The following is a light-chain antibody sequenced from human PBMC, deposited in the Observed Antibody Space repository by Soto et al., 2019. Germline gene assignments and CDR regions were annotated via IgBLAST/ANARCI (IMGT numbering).Light chain of an antibody. CDR3: ASYSSTSTPFV. CDR1: SSDVGGYNY. J-gene: IGLJ1*01. V-gene: IGLV2-14*01. CDR2: EVS. Sequence: QSVLTQPASVSGSPGQSITISCTGTSSDVGGYNYVSWYQQYPGKAPKLMIYEVSNRPSGVSDRFSGSKSGNTASLTISGLQAADEADYYCASYSSTSTPFVFGTGTKVTVL.